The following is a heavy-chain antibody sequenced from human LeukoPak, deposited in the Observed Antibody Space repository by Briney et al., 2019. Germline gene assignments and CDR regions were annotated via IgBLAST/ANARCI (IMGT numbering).Heavy chain of an antibody. J-gene: IGHJ1*01. D-gene: IGHD4-11*01. CDR2: ICAYNGYT. V-gene: IGHV1-18*01. CDR1: GYTFPNYG. Sequence: GAAVTVSCKTSGYTFPNYGVSWVRQAPGQGLEWMGWICAYNGYTNYAQNLQVRVTMTTDTSTSTAYMELRSLTSDDTAVYYCARDKAVTTELTQYFQHWGQGTLVTVSS. CDR3: ARDKAVTTELTQYFQH.